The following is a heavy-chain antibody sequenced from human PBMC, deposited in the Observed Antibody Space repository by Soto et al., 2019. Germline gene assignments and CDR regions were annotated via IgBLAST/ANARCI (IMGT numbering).Heavy chain of an antibody. CDR1: GFTFSSYA. J-gene: IGHJ1*01. CDR3: AKVGCSSTSCYTRGYFQH. D-gene: IGHD2-2*02. Sequence: GGSLRLSCAASGFTFSSYAMSWVRQAPGKGLEWVSATSGSGGSTYYADSVKGRFTISRDNSKNTLYLQMNSLRAEDTAVYYCAKVGCSSTSCYTRGYFQHWGQGTLVTVSS. CDR2: TSGSGGST. V-gene: IGHV3-23*01.